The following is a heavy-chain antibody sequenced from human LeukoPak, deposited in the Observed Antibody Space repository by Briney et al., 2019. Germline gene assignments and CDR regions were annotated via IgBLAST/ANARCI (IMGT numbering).Heavy chain of an antibody. V-gene: IGHV4-59*01. J-gene: IGHJ4*02. CDR3: ARGGYFDWLSYGAFDY. CDR1: GGSISSYY. CDR2: IYYSGST. D-gene: IGHD3-9*01. Sequence: PSETPSLTCTVSGGSISSYYWSWTRQPPGKGLEWIGYIYYSGSTNYNPSLKSRVTISVDTSKNQFSLKLSSVTAADTAVYYCARGGYFDWLSYGAFDYWGQGTLVTVSS.